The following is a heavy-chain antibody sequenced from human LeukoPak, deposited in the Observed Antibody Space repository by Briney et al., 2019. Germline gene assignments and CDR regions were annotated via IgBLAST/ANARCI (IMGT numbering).Heavy chain of an antibody. Sequence: GGSLRLSCAASGFTFSNYAMNWVRHAPGKGLEWGSATSGSGGSTYYADSVKGRFTISRDNSENTVYLQMSSRRAEDAAVYYCAKVLDYYYYGMDVWGQGTTVTVSS. J-gene: IGHJ6*02. CDR2: TSGSGGST. CDR1: GFTFSNYA. V-gene: IGHV3-23*01. CDR3: AKVLDYYYYGMDV.